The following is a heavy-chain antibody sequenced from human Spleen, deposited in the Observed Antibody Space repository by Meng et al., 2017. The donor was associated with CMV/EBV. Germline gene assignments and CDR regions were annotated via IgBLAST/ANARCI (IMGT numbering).Heavy chain of an antibody. CDR2: IYHTGST. J-gene: IGHJ4*02. V-gene: IGHV4-31*02. CDR3: ARDHEQQLGLDS. Sequence: TVSGGSISSGGYYWTWVRQHPRKGLGWIGYIYHTGSTYYNPSLKSRLTMSVDTSKNHFSLKLKFMTVADTAVYYCARDHEQQLGLDSWGQGTLVTVSS. D-gene: IGHD1-1*01. CDR1: GGSISSGGYY.